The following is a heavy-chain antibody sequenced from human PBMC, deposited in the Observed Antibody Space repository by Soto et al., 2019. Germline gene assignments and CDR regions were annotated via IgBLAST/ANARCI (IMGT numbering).Heavy chain of an antibody. J-gene: IGHJ4*02. Sequence: EVQLVESGGGLVQPGGSLRLSCAASGFTFGTYWMTWVRQAPGKRLECVVNIKPDGSERYYVDSVKGRFTISRDNATNSLYLHMNSLRAEDTAVYYCATDLNWEQYWGQGTLVTVSS. D-gene: IGHD7-27*01. CDR3: ATDLNWEQY. V-gene: IGHV3-7*04. CDR2: IKPDGSER. CDR1: GFTFGTYW.